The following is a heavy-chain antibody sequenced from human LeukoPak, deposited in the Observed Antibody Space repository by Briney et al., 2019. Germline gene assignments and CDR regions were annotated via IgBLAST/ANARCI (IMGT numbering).Heavy chain of an antibody. CDR2: IIPIFGTA. Sequence: SVKVSRKASGGTFSSYAISWVRQAPGQGLEWMGRIIPIFGTANYAQKFQGRVTITTDESTSTAYMELSSLRSEDTAVYYCARVGPSDCSSTSCYTENAFDIWGQGTMVTVSS. V-gene: IGHV1-69*05. J-gene: IGHJ3*02. CDR3: ARVGPSDCSSTSCYTENAFDI. CDR1: GGTFSSYA. D-gene: IGHD2-2*02.